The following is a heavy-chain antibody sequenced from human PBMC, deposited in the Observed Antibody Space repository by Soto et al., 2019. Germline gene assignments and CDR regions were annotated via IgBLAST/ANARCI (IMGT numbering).Heavy chain of an antibody. CDR1: GGPLSSRAYY. CDR2: IYYSGNT. J-gene: IGHJ4*02. D-gene: IGHD5-18*01. Sequence: SETLSLTCTVSGGPLSSRAYYWGWIRQPPGKGLEWIGYIYYSGNTYSNPSLKSRITISVDTSKNQFSLKLNSVTAADTAVYYCASTRGYSYGYFRYFDYWGQGTPVTVSS. V-gene: IGHV4-30-4*08. CDR3: ASTRGYSYGYFRYFDY.